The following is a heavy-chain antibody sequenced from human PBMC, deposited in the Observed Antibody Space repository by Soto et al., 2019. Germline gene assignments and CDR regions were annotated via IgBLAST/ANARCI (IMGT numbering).Heavy chain of an antibody. Sequence: QVQLQESGPGLVRPSETLSLTCTVPGGSLSNYNWNWVRQSAGKGLEWIGRIYSNGKAYSNPSLRGRVTMSLDTLNNQVSLRLSSVAAADTANYYCARERTYQLSGDDALEIWGLGTMVTVS. V-gene: IGHV4-4*07. CDR3: ARERTYQLSGDDALEI. J-gene: IGHJ3*02. CDR1: GGSLSNYN. D-gene: IGHD2-2*01. CDR2: IYSNGKA.